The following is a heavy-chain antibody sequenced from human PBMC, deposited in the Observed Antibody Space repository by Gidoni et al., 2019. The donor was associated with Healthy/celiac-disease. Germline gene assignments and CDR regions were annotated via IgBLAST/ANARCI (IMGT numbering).Heavy chain of an antibody. CDR2: IRSKAYGGTT. V-gene: IGHV3-49*04. J-gene: IGHJ5*02. CDR1: GYPFCDYA. D-gene: IGHD2-2*01. Sequence: EVQLVESGVGLLQPGRSLRLSCTASGYPFCDYALRWVRQAPGKGLEWVGFIRSKAYGGTTEYAASVKGRFTISRDDYKSIAYLQMNSLKTEDTAVYYCTRNCSSTRCPVPWGQGTLVTVSS. CDR3: TRNCSSTRCPVP.